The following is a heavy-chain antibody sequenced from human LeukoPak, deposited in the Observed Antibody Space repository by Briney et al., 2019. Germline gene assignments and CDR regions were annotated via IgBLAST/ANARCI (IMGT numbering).Heavy chain of an antibody. V-gene: IGHV1-69*13. CDR3: ARNWNYLDYYYYMDV. Sequence: SVKVSCKASGGTFSSYAISWVRQAPGQGLEWMGGIIPIFGTANYAQKFQGRVTITADESTSAAYMELSSLRSEDTAVYYCARNWNYLDYYYYMDVWGKGTTVTVSS. D-gene: IGHD1-7*01. CDR1: GGTFSSYA. J-gene: IGHJ6*03. CDR2: IIPIFGTA.